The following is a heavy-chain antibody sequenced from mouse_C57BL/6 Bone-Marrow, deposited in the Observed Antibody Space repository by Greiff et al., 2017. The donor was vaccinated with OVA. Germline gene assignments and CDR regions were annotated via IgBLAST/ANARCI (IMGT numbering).Heavy chain of an antibody. CDR3: ARSKNPYYFDY. CDR2: IYPGGGYT. V-gene: IGHV1-63*01. Sequence: QVQLKQSGAELVRPGTSVKMSCKASGYTFTNYWIGWAKQRPGHGLEWIGDIYPGGGYTNYNEKFKGKATLTADKSSSTAYMQFSSLTSEDSAIYYCARSKNPYYFDYWGQGTTLTVPS. J-gene: IGHJ2*01. CDR1: GYTFTNYW. D-gene: IGHD1-3*01.